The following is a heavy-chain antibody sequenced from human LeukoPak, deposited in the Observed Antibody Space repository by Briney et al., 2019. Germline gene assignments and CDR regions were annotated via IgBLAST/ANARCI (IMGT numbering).Heavy chain of an antibody. J-gene: IGHJ4*02. CDR3: AREPLGTEHLDY. CDR2: INPNSGNT. D-gene: IGHD1-14*01. CDR1: GYTFTSYY. V-gene: IGHV1-8*02. Sequence: PQASVKVSCKASGYTFTSYYMHWVRQATGQGLEWMGWINPNSGNTGYPQKFQGRVTMTRDTSISTAYMELSSLRSEDTAVYYCAREPLGTEHLDYWGQGTLVAVSS.